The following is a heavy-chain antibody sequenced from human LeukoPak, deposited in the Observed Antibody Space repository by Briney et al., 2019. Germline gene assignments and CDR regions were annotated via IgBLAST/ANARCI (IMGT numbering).Heavy chain of an antibody. CDR1: GYTLTELS. D-gene: IGHD3-16*02. V-gene: IGHV1-2*02. Sequence: GASVKVSCKVSGYTLTELSMHWVRQAPGQGLEWMGWINPNGGGTNSAQKFQGRVTMTRDTSISTASMELRRLKSDDSAVYYCARDSGWGNYRSVDYFDYWGQGTPVTVSS. CDR3: ARDSGWGNYRSVDYFDY. J-gene: IGHJ4*02. CDR2: INPNGGGT.